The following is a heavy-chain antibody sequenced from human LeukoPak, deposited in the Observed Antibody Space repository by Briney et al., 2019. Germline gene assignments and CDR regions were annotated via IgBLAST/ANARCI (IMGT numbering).Heavy chain of an antibody. J-gene: IGHJ5*02. CDR2: INPNSGGT. CDR3: AKEQMATAFDP. Sequence: SSVTVSCKASGYTFTGYYMHWLRQAPGQGLEWMGWINPNSGGTKYAQKFQGRVTMTRDTSISTAHMELSRLRSDDTAVYYCAKEQMATAFDPWGQGTLVTVSS. D-gene: IGHD5-24*01. CDR1: GYTFTGYY. V-gene: IGHV1-2*02.